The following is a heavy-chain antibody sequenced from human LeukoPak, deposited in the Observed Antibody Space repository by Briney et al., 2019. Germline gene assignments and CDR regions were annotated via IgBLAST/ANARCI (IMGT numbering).Heavy chain of an antibody. CDR1: GFTFSNYW. V-gene: IGHV3-74*01. CDR2: INSDGSGT. CDR3: AKGGATVIDY. Sequence: GGSLRLSCAASGFTFSNYWMHWVRQAPGKGLVWVSRINSDGSGTTSADSVKGRFTISRDNAKNTLYLQMNSLRAEDTAVYYCAKGGATVIDYWGQGTLVTVPS. J-gene: IGHJ4*02. D-gene: IGHD4-17*01.